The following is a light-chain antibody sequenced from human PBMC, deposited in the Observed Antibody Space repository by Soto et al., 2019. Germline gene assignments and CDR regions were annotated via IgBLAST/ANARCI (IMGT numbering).Light chain of an antibody. CDR3: CSYAGSSTEV. V-gene: IGLV2-23*02. J-gene: IGLJ2*01. CDR2: EVS. Sequence: QSALTQPASVSGSPGQSITISCTGTSSDVGSYNLVSWYQQHPGKAPKLMIYEVSKRLSGVSNRFSGSKSGNTASLTISGLQAEDEADYYCCSYAGSSTEVFGGGTKLTVL. CDR1: SSDVGSYNL.